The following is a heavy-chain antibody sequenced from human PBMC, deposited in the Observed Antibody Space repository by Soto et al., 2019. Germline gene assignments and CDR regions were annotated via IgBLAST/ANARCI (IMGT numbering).Heavy chain of an antibody. J-gene: IGHJ6*02. Sequence: EVQLVESGGGLVKPGGSLRLSCAASGFTFSSYSMNWVRQAPGKGLEWVSSISSSGSTIYYADSVKGRFTISRDNAKNSLYLQLNSLRAEDTAVYYCARDTYYYGSGSYYYYYYGMDVWGQGTTVTVSS. CDR2: ISSSGSTI. CDR1: GFTFSSYS. CDR3: ARDTYYYGSGSYYYYYYGMDV. D-gene: IGHD3-10*01. V-gene: IGHV3-21*04.